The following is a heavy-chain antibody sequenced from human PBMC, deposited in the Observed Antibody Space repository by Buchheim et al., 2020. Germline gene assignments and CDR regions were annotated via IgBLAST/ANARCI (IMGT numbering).Heavy chain of an antibody. CDR3: ARGGGRGHCTNGVCFYYYYYGMDV. V-gene: IGHV4-59*01. CDR1: GGSISSYY. J-gene: IGHJ6*02. D-gene: IGHD2-8*01. CDR2: IYYSGST. Sequence: QVQLQESGPGLVKPSETLSLTCTVSGGSISSYYWSWIRQPPGKGLEWIGYIYYSGSTNYNPSLKSRVTISVDTSKNQFSLKLSSVTAADTAVYYCARGGGRGHCTNGVCFYYYYYGMDVWGQGTT.